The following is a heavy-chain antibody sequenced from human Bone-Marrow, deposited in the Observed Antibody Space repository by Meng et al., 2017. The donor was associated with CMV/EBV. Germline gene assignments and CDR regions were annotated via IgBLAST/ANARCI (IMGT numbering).Heavy chain of an antibody. CDR2: IKSKTDGGTT. Sequence: GGSLRLSCTASGFTFNKAWLSWVRQAPGKGLGWVGRIKSKTDGGTTDYAEPLKVRFTISRDESKNTLFLQMRSLKTEDTAVYYCTTEAPGGYDSSSYPVGFFQHWVQGTLVTVSS. CDR1: GFTFNKAW. J-gene: IGHJ1*01. D-gene: IGHD3-22*01. V-gene: IGHV3-15*01. CDR3: TTEAPGGYDSSSYPVGFFQH.